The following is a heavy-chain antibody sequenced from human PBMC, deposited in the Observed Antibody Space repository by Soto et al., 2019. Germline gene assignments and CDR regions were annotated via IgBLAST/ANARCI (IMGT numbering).Heavy chain of an antibody. CDR2: ISWNSGSI. Sequence: PGGSLRLSCAASGFTFDDYAMHWVRQAPGKGLEWVSGISWNSGSIGYADSVKGRFTISRDNAKNSLYLQMNSLRAEDTALYYCASLVVVTATNWFDPWGQGTLVTVSS. D-gene: IGHD2-21*02. CDR1: GFTFDDYA. V-gene: IGHV3-9*01. J-gene: IGHJ5*02. CDR3: ASLVVVTATNWFDP.